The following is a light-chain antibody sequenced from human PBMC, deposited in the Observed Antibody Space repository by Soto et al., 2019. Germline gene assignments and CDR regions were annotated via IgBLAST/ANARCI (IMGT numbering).Light chain of an antibody. J-gene: IGLJ2*01. CDR3: PAYDSCNPVV. CDR2: EDN. CDR1: SGSIASNY. V-gene: IGLV6-57*04. Sequence: NFMLTQPHSVSESPGNTVTISCTRSSGSIASNYVQWYQQRPGSAPTTVIYEDNHRPSGVPDRFSGSIDSSSNSAFLHISGLKTEDEAGYYCPAYDSCNPVVFGGGTKLTVL.